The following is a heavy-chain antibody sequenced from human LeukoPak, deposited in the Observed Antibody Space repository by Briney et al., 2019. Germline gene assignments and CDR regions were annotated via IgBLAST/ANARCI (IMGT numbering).Heavy chain of an antibody. Sequence: SETLSLTCTVSGGSISSYYWGWIRQPPGKGLEWIGSIYYSGSTYYNPSLKSRVTISVDTSKNQFSLKLSSVTAADTAVYYCARSLSFDYWGQGTLVTVSS. D-gene: IGHD2-15*01. CDR3: ARSLSFDY. J-gene: IGHJ4*02. V-gene: IGHV4-39*01. CDR2: IYYSGST. CDR1: GGSISSYY.